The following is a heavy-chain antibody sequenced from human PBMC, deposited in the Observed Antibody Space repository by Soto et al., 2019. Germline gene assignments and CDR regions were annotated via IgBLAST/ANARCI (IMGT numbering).Heavy chain of an antibody. CDR1: GGSFSGYY. CDR2: INHSGST. D-gene: IGHD6-6*01. V-gene: IGHV4-34*01. J-gene: IGHJ4*02. CDR3: ASTEDSSSCFAY. Sequence: SETLSLTCAVYGGSFSGYYWIWIRQPPGKGLEWIGEINHSGSTNYNPSLKSRVTISVDTSKNQFSLKLSSVTAADTAVYYCASTEDSSSCFAYWVQGTLVTVSS.